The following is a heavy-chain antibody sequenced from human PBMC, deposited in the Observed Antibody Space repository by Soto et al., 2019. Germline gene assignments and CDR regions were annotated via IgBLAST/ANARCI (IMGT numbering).Heavy chain of an antibody. Sequence: PGESLKISCKHSGFNFPTFWIAWVRQMPGKGLEWMGTIYPDDSDTRYSPSFQGQVTISADKSIQTAYLQWGSLKASDSALYYCARRTGTGFYGMDVWGQGTTVTVSS. J-gene: IGHJ6*02. D-gene: IGHD2-8*02. CDR1: GFNFPTFW. CDR3: ARRTGTGFYGMDV. CDR2: IYPDDSDT. V-gene: IGHV5-51*01.